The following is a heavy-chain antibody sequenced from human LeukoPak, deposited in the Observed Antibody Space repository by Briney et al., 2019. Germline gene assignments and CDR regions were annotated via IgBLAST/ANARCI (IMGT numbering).Heavy chain of an antibody. D-gene: IGHD3/OR15-3a*01. Sequence: PGGSLRLSCAASGFTFNSYWMHWVRQAPGKGLVWVSRINGDGSSTSYADSVKGRFTTSRDNAKNTLYLQMNSLRAEGTAVYYCARGFKGTGYSFFDYWGQGTLVTVSS. J-gene: IGHJ4*02. CDR2: INGDGSST. V-gene: IGHV3-74*01. CDR3: ARGFKGTGYSFFDY. CDR1: GFTFNSYW.